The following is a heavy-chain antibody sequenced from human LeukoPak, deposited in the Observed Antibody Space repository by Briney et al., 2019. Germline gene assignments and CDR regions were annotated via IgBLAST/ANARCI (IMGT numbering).Heavy chain of an antibody. CDR1: GFTLSSYW. J-gene: IGHJ4*02. V-gene: IGHV3-7*01. CDR3: GRYGASSNPSSGWYGIDY. CDR2: IKQDGSEK. Sequence: PGGSLRLSCAASGFTLSSYWMSWVRQAPGKGLEWVANIKQDGSEKYYVDSVKGRFTISRDNAKNSLYLQMNNLRAEDTAVYYCGRYGASSNPSSGWYGIDYWGQGTLVTVSS. D-gene: IGHD6-19*01.